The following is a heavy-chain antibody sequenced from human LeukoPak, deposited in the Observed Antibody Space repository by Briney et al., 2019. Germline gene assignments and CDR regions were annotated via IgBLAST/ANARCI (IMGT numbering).Heavy chain of an antibody. CDR1: GGSFSGYY. CDR2: INHSGST. V-gene: IGHV4-34*01. J-gene: IGHJ4*02. D-gene: IGHD3-10*01. Sequence: PSETLSLTCAVYGGSFSGYYWSWIRQPPGKGLEWIGEINHSGSTNYNPSLKSRVTISVDTSKNQFSLKLSSVTAADTAVYYCARAGSQRYYYGSGSYGRSSFFDYWGQGTLVTVSS. CDR3: ARAGSQRYYYGSGSYGRSSFFDY.